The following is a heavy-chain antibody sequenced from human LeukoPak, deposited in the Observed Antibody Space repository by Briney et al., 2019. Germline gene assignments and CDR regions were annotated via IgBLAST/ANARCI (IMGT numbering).Heavy chain of an antibody. D-gene: IGHD3-10*01. CDR1: GFTFSRYS. V-gene: IGHV3-21*01. CDR2: ISISSNYI. J-gene: IGHJ5*02. Sequence: GGSLRLSCAASGFTFSRYSMNWVRQAPGKGLEWVSSISISSNYIYYADSVKGRFTISRDNSKNTLYLQMNSLRAEDTAVYYCAKGWVRGVITTFDPWGQGTLVTVSS. CDR3: AKGWVRGVITTFDP.